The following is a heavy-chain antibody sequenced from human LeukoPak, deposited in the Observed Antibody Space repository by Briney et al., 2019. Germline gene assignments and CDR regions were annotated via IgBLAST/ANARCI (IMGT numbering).Heavy chain of an antibody. CDR3: ARTMYYDILTGYCDY. CDR2: IGSSSSTI. D-gene: IGHD3-9*01. CDR1: GFTFSSYS. V-gene: IGHV3-48*02. J-gene: IGHJ4*02. Sequence: GGSLRLSCAASGFTFSSYSMNWVRQAPGKGLECVSYIGSSSSTIYYADSVKGRFTISRDNAKNSLYLQMNSLRDEDTAVYYCARTMYYDILTGYCDYWGQGTLVTVSS.